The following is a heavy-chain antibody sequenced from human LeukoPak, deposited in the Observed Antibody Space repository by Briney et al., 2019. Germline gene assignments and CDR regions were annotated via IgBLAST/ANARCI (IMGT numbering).Heavy chain of an antibody. Sequence: ASVKVSCKASGYTFADHYIHWVRQAPGQGFEWMGWINPNTGGTDYAQKFQDRIALTSYTSISTVYMELNRLESNDTALYYCARDLATIDGIAWYYFENWGQGTLVTVS. J-gene: IGHJ4*02. CDR1: GYTFADHY. CDR3: ARDLATIDGIAWYYFEN. D-gene: IGHD5-12*01. V-gene: IGHV1-2*02. CDR2: INPNTGGT.